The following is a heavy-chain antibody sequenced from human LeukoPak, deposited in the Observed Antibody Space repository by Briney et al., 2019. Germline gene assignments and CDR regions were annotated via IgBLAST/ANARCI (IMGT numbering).Heavy chain of an antibody. Sequence: GGSLRLSCAASGFTFSSYGMHWVRQAPGKGLEWVAVLSHDGSNKNYVDSAKGRFTISRDNSKNTLYLQMNSLRAEDTAVYYCARDILSYCSGGSCYSEQDYWGQGTLVTVSS. CDR2: LSHDGSNK. V-gene: IGHV3-30*03. J-gene: IGHJ4*02. CDR3: ARDILSYCSGGSCYSEQDY. CDR1: GFTFSSYG. D-gene: IGHD2-15*01.